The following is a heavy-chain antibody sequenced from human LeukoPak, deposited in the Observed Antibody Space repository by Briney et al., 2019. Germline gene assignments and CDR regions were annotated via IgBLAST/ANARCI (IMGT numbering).Heavy chain of an antibody. CDR2: ISAYNGNT. V-gene: IGHV1-18*01. J-gene: IGHJ4*02. D-gene: IGHD3-3*02. CDR3: ASDRNYHFWSCYLMFDS. Sequence: ASVKVSCKASGYTFTSYGISWVRQAPGQGLEWMGWISAYNGNTNYAQKLQGRVTMTTDTSTSTAYMELRSLRFDDTAVYYCASDRNYHFWSCYLMFDSWGQGTLVTVSS. CDR1: GYTFTSYG.